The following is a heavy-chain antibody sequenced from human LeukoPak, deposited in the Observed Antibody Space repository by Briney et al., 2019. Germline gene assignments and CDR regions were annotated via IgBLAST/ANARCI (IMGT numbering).Heavy chain of an antibody. CDR1: GGSVSSGSYY. J-gene: IGHJ5*02. CDR3: ARGFGDWGLSWFDP. D-gene: IGHD3-10*01. Sequence: SETLSLTCTVSGGSVSSGSYYWSWMRQPPGKGLEWIGYIYYSGSAKYNPSLKSRVTISVDTSKNQFSLKLTSVTAADTAVYYCARGFGDWGLSWFDPWGQGTLVTVSS. CDR2: IYYSGSA. V-gene: IGHV4-61*01.